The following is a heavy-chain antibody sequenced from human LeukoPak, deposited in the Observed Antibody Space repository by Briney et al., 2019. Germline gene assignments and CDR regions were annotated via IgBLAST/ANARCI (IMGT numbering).Heavy chain of an antibody. J-gene: IGHJ5*02. V-gene: IGHV4-59*01. CDR2: IYYSGST. D-gene: IGHD6-19*01. CDR1: GGSISSYY. Sequence: PSETLSLTCTVSGGSISSYYWSWIRQPPGKGLEWSGYIYYSGSTNYNPSLKSRVTISVDTSKNQFSLKLSSVTAADTAVYYCARWAVAGTKGNNWFDPWGQGTLVTVSS. CDR3: ARWAVAGTKGNNWFDP.